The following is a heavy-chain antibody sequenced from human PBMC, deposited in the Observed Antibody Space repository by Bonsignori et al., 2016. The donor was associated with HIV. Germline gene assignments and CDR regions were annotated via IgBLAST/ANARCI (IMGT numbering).Heavy chain of an antibody. Sequence: SETLSLTCTVSGGSISSGDYYWSWIRQPPGKGLEWIGYIYYSGSTYYNPSLKSRVTISVDTSKNQFSLKLSSVTAADTAVYYCARAPYYYDSSGYGAFDIWGQGTMVTVSS. V-gene: IGHV4-30-4*08. J-gene: IGHJ3*02. CDR1: GGSISSGDYY. CDR3: ARAPYYYDSSGYGAFDI. CDR2: IYYSGST. D-gene: IGHD3-22*01.